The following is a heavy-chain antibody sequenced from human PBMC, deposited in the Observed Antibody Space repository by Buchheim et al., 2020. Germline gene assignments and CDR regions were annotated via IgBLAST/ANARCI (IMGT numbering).Heavy chain of an antibody. CDR2: TSYDGSDK. V-gene: IGHV3-30*18. Sequence: QVQLVESGGGVVQPGRSLRLSCTASGFTFSSCGMHWVRQAPGKGLEWVAVTSYDGSDKYYVDSVKGRFTISRDNSKNTLYLQMNSLRAEDTAVYYCAKDLTFSSGWSPLSYFDSWGQGTL. J-gene: IGHJ4*02. CDR3: AKDLTFSSGWSPLSYFDS. D-gene: IGHD6-19*01. CDR1: GFTFSSCG.